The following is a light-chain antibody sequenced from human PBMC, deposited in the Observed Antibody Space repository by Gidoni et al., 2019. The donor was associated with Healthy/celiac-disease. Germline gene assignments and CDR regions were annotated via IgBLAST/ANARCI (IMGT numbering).Light chain of an antibody. CDR3: AAWDDSLNGVWV. V-gene: IGLV1-44*01. J-gene: IGLJ3*02. CDR1: SSNIGSNT. CDR2: SNN. Sequence: QSVLTQPPSASGTPGPRVTISCSGSSSNIGSNTVNWYQQLPGTAPKLLIYSNNQRPSGVPDRFSGSKSGTSASLAISGLQSEDEADYYCAAWDDSLNGVWVFGGGTKLTVL.